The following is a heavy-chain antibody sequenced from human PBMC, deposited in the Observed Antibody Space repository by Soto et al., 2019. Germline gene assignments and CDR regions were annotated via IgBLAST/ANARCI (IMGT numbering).Heavy chain of an antibody. D-gene: IGHD4-4*01. V-gene: IGHV3-7*01. CDR2: IKPDESEK. Sequence: GGSLRLSCTASGFTFSDSWMTWVRQAPGKGLEWVARIKPDESEKRYADSVKGRFSISRDNAKNSMYLQMDSLRGEDTAVYYCVRGGSNYASWGQGTLVTVSS. CDR1: GFTFSDSW. CDR3: VRGGSNYAS. J-gene: IGHJ5*02.